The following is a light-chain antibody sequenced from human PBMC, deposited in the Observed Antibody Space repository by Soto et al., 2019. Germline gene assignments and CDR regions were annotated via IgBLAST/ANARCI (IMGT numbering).Light chain of an antibody. V-gene: IGLV1-40*01. CDR2: GNS. Sequence: QSVLTQPPSVSGAPGQRVTISCTGSSSNIGAGYDVHWYQQLPGTAPKLLISGNSNRPSGVPDRFSGSKSGTSASLAISGLQAEDEADYYCQYYDSSLSGYVFGTGTKVTVL. J-gene: IGLJ1*01. CDR3: QYYDSSLSGYV. CDR1: SSNIGAGYD.